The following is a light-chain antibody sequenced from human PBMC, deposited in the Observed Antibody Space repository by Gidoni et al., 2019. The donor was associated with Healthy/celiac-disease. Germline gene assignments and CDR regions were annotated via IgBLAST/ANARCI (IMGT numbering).Light chain of an antibody. CDR3: QQYGSSPRT. CDR2: GAS. Sequence: EIVLTQSPGTLSLSPGERATLSCRASQSVSSSYLAWYQQNTGQAPRLLIHGASSRATGIPDRFSGSGSGTDFTLTISRLEPEDFAVYYCQQYGSSPRTFGQGTKVEIK. J-gene: IGKJ1*01. CDR1: QSVSSSY. V-gene: IGKV3-20*01.